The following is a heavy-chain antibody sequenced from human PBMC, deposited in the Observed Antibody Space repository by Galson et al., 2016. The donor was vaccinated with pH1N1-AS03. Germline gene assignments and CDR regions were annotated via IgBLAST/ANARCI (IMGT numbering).Heavy chain of an antibody. Sequence: SVKVSCKASGYTFAYYYVHWVRQAPGQGLEWMGWINPSSGGTKFAQKFQGTVSMTTDTSTRTAYMELSRLRSDDTAVYYCARERAVYYDSSGYYLDYWGQGTLVTVSS. CDR2: INPSSGGT. CDR3: ARERAVYYDSSGYYLDY. J-gene: IGHJ4*02. D-gene: IGHD3-22*01. CDR1: GYTFAYYY. V-gene: IGHV1-2*02.